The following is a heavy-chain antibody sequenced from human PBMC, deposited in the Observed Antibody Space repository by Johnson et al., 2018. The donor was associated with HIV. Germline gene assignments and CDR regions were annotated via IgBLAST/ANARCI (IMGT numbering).Heavy chain of an antibody. CDR3: AKTPSMGADAFEM. CDR2: ISYDGSKT. D-gene: IGHD3-16*01. V-gene: IGHV3-30-3*01. CDR1: GFTFSSYA. J-gene: IGHJ3*02. Sequence: QVQLVESGGGVVRPGGSLRLSCAASGFTFSSYAMHWVRQAPGQGLEWVAVISYDGSKTYFGDSVKGRFTSSRENSKNTVYLQMNSLRVEDTAMYYCAKTPSMGADAFEMWGQGTVVTISS.